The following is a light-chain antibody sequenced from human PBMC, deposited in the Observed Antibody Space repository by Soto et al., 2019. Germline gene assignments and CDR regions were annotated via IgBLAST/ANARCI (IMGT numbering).Light chain of an antibody. CDR2: DAS. J-gene: IGKJ3*01. CDR1: QSISSW. V-gene: IGKV1-5*01. Sequence: DIQMTQSPSTLSASVGDRVTITCRASQSISSWLAWYQQKPGKAPKLLIYDASSLESGVPSKFSGSGSGTEFTLTIISLQPDDFATYYCQQYDSMVTFGPGTKVDIK. CDR3: QQYDSMVT.